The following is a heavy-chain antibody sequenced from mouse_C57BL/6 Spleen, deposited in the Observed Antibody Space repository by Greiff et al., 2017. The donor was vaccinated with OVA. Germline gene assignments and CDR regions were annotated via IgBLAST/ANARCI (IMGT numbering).Heavy chain of an antibody. CDR3: ARDYGSTGDY. Sequence: DVKLEESGPVLVKPGASVKMSCKASGYTFTDYYMNWVKQSHGKSLEWIGVINPYNGGTSYNQKFKGKATLTVDKSSSTAYMELNSLTSEDSAVYYCARDYGSTGDYWGQGTTLTVSS. CDR2: INPYNGGT. CDR1: GYTFTDYY. V-gene: IGHV1-19*01. D-gene: IGHD1-1*01. J-gene: IGHJ2*01.